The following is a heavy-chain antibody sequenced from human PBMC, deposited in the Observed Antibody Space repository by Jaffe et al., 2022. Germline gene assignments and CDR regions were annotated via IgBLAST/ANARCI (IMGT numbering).Heavy chain of an antibody. V-gene: IGHV3-66*02. D-gene: IGHD2-21*02. CDR1: GFTVSSNY. J-gene: IGHJ6*03. CDR2: IYSGGST. CDR3: ARVNIVVVTASFLPHYYYYMDV. Sequence: EVQLVESGGGLVQPGGSLRLSCAASGFTVSSNYMSWVRQAPGKGLEWVSVIYSGGSTYYADSVKGRFTISRDNSKNTLYLQMNSLRAEDTAVYYCARVNIVVVTASFLPHYYYYMDVWGKGTTVTVSS.